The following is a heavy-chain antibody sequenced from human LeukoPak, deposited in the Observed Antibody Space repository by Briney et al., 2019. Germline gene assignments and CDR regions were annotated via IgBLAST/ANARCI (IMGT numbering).Heavy chain of an antibody. CDR2: INTDGYST. CDR1: GFTFSSYW. V-gene: IGHV3-74*01. J-gene: IGHJ5*02. D-gene: IGHD1-26*01. Sequence: GGSLRLSCAASGFTFSSYWMHWVRQAPGKGLVWVSRINTDGYSTTYADSVQGRFTISRDNAKNTLYLQMNSLRAEDTAVYYCARDHSGRGFDPWGQGTLVTVSS. CDR3: ARDHSGRGFDP.